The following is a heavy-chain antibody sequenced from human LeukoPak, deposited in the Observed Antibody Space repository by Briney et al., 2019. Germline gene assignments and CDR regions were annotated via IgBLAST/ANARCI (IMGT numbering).Heavy chain of an antibody. CDR3: AKDYYYDSSGYYGPDY. CDR2: ISGSGGST. V-gene: IGHV3-23*01. CDR1: GFTFSSYA. Sequence: PGGSLRLSCAASGFTFSSYAMHWVRQAPGKGLEWVSAISGSGGSTYYADSVKGRFTISRDNSKNTLYLQMNSLRAEDTAVYYCAKDYYYDSSGYYGPDYWGQGTLVTVSS. J-gene: IGHJ4*02. D-gene: IGHD3-22*01.